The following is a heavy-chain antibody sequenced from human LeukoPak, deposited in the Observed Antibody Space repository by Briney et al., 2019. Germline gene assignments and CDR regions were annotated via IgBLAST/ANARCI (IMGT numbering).Heavy chain of an antibody. V-gene: IGHV3-23*01. Sequence: GGSLRLSCAASAFNFITYAMSWVRQAPGKGLEWVSTISGGGDVTYYADSVKGHFTISRDNSKNTLYLQMNSLRAEDTAVYYCAKDLDSSGSWGQGTLVTVSS. CDR2: ISGGGDVT. CDR3: AKDLDSSGS. J-gene: IGHJ5*02. CDR1: AFNFITYA. D-gene: IGHD6-19*01.